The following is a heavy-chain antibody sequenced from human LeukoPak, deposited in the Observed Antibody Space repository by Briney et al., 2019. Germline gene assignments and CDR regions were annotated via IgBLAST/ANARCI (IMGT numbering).Heavy chain of an antibody. D-gene: IGHD6-13*01. J-gene: IGHJ4*02. V-gene: IGHV5-10-1*01. CDR1: GYSFTSYW. CDR2: IDPSDSYT. Sequence: GESLQISCKGSGYSFTSYWISWVRQMPGKGLEGRGRIDPSDSYTNYSPSFQGHVTISADKSISTAYLQWSSLKASDTAMYYCATISEYSSSWSGDYWGQGTLVTVSS. CDR3: ATISEYSSSWSGDY.